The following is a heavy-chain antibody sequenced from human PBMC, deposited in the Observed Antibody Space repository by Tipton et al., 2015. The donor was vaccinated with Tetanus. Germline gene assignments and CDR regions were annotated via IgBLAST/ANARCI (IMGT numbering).Heavy chain of an antibody. V-gene: IGHV4-4*07. CDR3: ARGDTAMVMPYYYGMDV. CDR1: GGSITGYF. Sequence: TLSLTCSVSGGSITGYFWSWIRQPAGKGLEWIGNIYSSENSKYNPSLKSRATMSVDTSKNQFSLRLSSVTAADTAVYYCARGDTAMVMPYYYGMDVWGQGTTVTVSS. D-gene: IGHD5-18*01. J-gene: IGHJ6*02. CDR2: IYSSENS.